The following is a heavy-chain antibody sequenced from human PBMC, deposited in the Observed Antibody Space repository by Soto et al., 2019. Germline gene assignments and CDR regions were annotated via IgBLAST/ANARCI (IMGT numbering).Heavy chain of an antibody. V-gene: IGHV3-33*01. D-gene: IGHD4-17*01. CDR3: ARGGNYGDYSEYFQH. CDR1: GFTFSSYG. J-gene: IGHJ1*01. CDR2: IWYDGSNK. Sequence: QVQLVESGGGVVQPGRSLRLSCAASGFTFSSYGMHWVRQAPGKGLEWVAVIWYDGSNKYYADSVKGRFTISRDNSKNTLYLQMNSLGAEDTAVYYCARGGNYGDYSEYFQHWGQGTLVTVSS.